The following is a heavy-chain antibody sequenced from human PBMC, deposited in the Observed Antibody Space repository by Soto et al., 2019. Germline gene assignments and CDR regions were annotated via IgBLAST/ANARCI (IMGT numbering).Heavy chain of an antibody. J-gene: IGHJ4*02. D-gene: IGHD3-3*01. CDR3: AKSSVPLLEWLRQFDY. Sequence: GGSLRLSCAASGFTFSSYAMSWLRQAPGKGLEWVSAISGSGGSTYYADSVKGRFTISRDNSKNTLYLQMNSLRAEDTAVYYCAKSSVPLLEWLRQFDYWGQGTLVTVSS. CDR1: GFTFSSYA. V-gene: IGHV3-23*01. CDR2: ISGSGGST.